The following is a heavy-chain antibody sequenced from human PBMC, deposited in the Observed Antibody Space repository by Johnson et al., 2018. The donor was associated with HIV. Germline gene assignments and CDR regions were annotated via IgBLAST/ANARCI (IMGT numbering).Heavy chain of an antibody. D-gene: IGHD2-15*01. V-gene: IGHV3-23*01. CDR2: ISGSGGST. Sequence: VLLLEYGGGLVQPGGSLRLSCTASGLTVSSNYMSWVRQAPGKGLEWVSAISGSGGSTYYADSVKGRFTISRDNSKNTLYLQMNSLRAEDTALYYCARVLCSGGSCYSDAFYIWGQGTMVTVSS. CDR3: ARVLCSGGSCYSDAFYI. CDR1: GLTVSSNY. J-gene: IGHJ3*02.